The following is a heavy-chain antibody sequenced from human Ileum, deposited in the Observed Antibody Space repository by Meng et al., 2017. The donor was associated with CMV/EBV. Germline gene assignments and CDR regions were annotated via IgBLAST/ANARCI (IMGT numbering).Heavy chain of an antibody. CDR1: GFTFSNYD. CDR3: DATDY. Sequence: GGSLRLSCASSGFTFSNYDMSWARQAPGKGLEWVSTITGSGGRTHYADPVKGRFTISRDNSKDTLDLQMNSLRAEDTAVYYCDATDYWGQGAKVTVSS. J-gene: IGHJ4*02. CDR2: ITGSGGRT. V-gene: IGHV3-23*01.